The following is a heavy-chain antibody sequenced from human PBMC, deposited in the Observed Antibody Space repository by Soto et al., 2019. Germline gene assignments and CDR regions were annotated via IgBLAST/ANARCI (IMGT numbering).Heavy chain of an antibody. Sequence: SETLSLTCTVSSGSISSSSSYWGWIRQPPGKGLEWIGSIYYSGSTYYNPSLKSRVTISVDTSKNQFSLKLSSVTAADTAVYYCAREFHSSGYSAGVLFDDWGQGTLVTVSS. J-gene: IGHJ4*01. V-gene: IGHV4-39*07. CDR2: IYYSGST. CDR3: AREFHSSGYSAGVLFDD. D-gene: IGHD3-22*01. CDR1: SGSISSSSSY.